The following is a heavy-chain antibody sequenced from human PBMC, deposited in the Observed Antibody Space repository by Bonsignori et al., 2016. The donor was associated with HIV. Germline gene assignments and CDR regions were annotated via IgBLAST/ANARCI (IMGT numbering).Heavy chain of an antibody. Sequence: SETLSLTCAVYGGSFSGFYWSWIRQPPGKGLEWIGEINHSGSTNYNPSLKSRVTISVDTSKNQFSLKLSSVTAADTAVYYCARSSIAAAVTDAFDIWGQGTMVTVSS. J-gene: IGHJ3*02. CDR2: INHSGST. D-gene: IGHD6-13*01. CDR1: GGSFSGFY. CDR3: ARSSIAAAVTDAFDI. V-gene: IGHV4-34*01.